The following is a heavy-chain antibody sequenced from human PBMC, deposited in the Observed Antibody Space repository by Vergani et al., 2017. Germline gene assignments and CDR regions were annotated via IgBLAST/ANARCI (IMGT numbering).Heavy chain of an antibody. CDR3: KKGLGTSSGGGWFDP. CDR1: GFPSAGYA. J-gene: IGHJ5*02. V-gene: IGHV3-9*02. CDR2: ISWNSNSI. Sequence: EVQLEESGGGLVLPGRSLRLSCVASGFPSAGYAMHWVRQAPGKGMGWVSGISWNSNSIGYADSVKGRFTISRDNAKNSLYLQMNRLRAEDTALYYCKKGLGTSSGGGWFDPWGQGTLVTVSS. D-gene: IGHD6-6*01.